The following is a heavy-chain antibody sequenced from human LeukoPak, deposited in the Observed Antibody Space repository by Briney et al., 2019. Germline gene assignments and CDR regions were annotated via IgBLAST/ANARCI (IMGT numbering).Heavy chain of an antibody. D-gene: IGHD6-13*01. J-gene: IGHJ4*02. CDR1: GFTFSSYE. Sequence: GGSLRLSCAASGFTFSSYEMNWVRQAPGKGLEWVSYISSSGSTIYYADSVKGRFTISRDNAKNSLYLQMNSLRAEDTVVYYCVRELSGILGFDYWGRGTLVTVSS. CDR3: VRELSGILGFDY. CDR2: ISSSGSTI. V-gene: IGHV3-48*03.